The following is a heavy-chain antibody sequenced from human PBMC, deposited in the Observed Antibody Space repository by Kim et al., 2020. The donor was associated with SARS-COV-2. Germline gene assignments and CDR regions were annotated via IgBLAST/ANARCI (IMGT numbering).Heavy chain of an antibody. CDR1: GFTFDDYA. Sequence: GGSLRLSCAASGFTFDDYAMHWVRQGPGKGLEWVSGISWSGGAKGYADSVKGRFTISRDNAKNSLYLQMNSLRAEDTTLYYCAKDTANGVYYYSSRDIWGRGSSITVSS. J-gene: IGHJ6*02. CDR3: AKDTANGVYYYSSRDI. V-gene: IGHV3-9*01. D-gene: IGHD4-17*01. CDR2: ISWSGGAK.